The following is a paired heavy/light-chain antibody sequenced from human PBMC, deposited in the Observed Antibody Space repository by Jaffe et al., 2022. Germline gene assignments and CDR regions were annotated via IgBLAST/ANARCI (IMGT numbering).Heavy chain of an antibody. D-gene: IGHD6-19*01. CDR1: GFTFSSYG. V-gene: IGHV3-30*02. CDR2: IRYDGSNK. Sequence: QVQLVESGGGVVQPGGSLRLSCAASGFTFSSYGMHWVRQAPGKGLEWVAFIRYDGSNKYYADSVKGRFTISRDNSKNTLYLQMNSLRAEDTAVYYCAKVKIGIAVAPVIYYYMDVWGKGTTVTVSS. J-gene: IGHJ6*03. CDR3: AKVKIGIAVAPVIYYYMDV.
Light chain of an antibody. CDR1: QSLLHSNGYNY. CDR3: MQALQTPRCT. CDR2: LGS. V-gene: IGKV2-28*01. Sequence: DIVMTQSPLSLPVTPGEPASISCRSSQSLLHSNGYNYLDWYLQKPGQSPQLLIYLGSNRASGVPDRFSGSGSGTDFTLKISRVEAEDVGVYYCMQALQTPRCTFGQGTKLEIK. J-gene: IGKJ2*02.